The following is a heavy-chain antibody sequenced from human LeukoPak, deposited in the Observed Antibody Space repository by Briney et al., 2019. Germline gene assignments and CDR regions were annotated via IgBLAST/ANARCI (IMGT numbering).Heavy chain of an antibody. J-gene: IGHJ4*02. V-gene: IGHV4-61*02. Sequence: SQTLSLTCTVSGGSISSGSYYWSWIRQPAGKGLEWIGRIYTSGSTYYNPSLKSRVTISVDTSKNQFSLKLSSVTAADTAVYYCARDAPGFWSGYFSDYWGQGTLVTVSS. CDR3: ARDAPGFWSGYFSDY. D-gene: IGHD3-3*01. CDR1: GGSISSGSYY. CDR2: IYTSGST.